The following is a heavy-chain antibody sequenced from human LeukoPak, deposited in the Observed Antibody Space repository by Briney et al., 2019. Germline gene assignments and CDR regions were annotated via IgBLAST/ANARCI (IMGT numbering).Heavy chain of an antibody. J-gene: IGHJ4*02. CDR3: ARDRDPEIFDY. V-gene: IGHV1-18*04. CDR1: GYTFTSYY. Sequence: ASVKVSCKASGYTFTSYYMDWVRQAPGQGLEWMGWISAYNGNTNYAQKLQGRVTMTTDTSTSTAYMELRSLRSDDTAVYYCARDRDPEIFDYWGQGTLVTVSS. CDR2: ISAYNGNT.